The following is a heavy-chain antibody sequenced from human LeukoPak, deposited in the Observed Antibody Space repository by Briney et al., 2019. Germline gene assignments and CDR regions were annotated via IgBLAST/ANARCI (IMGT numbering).Heavy chain of an antibody. CDR3: ATMTTVVSPLWY. CDR2: IYYSGST. D-gene: IGHD4-23*01. J-gene: IGHJ4*02. V-gene: IGHV4-59*01. Sequence: SETLSLTCTVSGGSISSYYWSWIRQPPGKGLEWIGYIYYSGSTNYNPSLKSRVTISVDTSKNQFSLKLSSVTAADTAVYYGATMTTVVSPLWYWGQGTLVTVSS. CDR1: GGSISSYY.